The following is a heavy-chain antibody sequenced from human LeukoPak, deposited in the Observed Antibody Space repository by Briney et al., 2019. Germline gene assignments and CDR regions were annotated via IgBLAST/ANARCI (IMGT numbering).Heavy chain of an antibody. V-gene: IGHV1-58*01. CDR3: AWGTVTTVY. D-gene: IGHD4-17*01. CDR1: GFTFTSSS. CDR2: IVLGSGNT. Sequence: ASVKVSCKASGFTFTSSSAQWVRQARGQRLEWIGWIVLGSGNTNYAQKFQERVTITRDMSTSTAYMELSSLRSEDTAVYYCAWGTVTTVYWGQGTLVTVSS. J-gene: IGHJ4*02.